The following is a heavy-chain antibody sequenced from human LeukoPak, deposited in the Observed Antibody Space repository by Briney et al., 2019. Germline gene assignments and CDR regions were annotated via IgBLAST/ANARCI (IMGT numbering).Heavy chain of an antibody. Sequence: GGSLRLSCAASGFTFSSYAMHWVRQAPGKGLEWVAVISYDGSKKYYADSVKGRFTISRDNSKNTLYLQMNSLRAEDTAAYYCARDLLDTYYYGSGSYEGPDYWGQGTLVTVSS. J-gene: IGHJ4*02. D-gene: IGHD3-10*01. CDR2: ISYDGSKK. V-gene: IGHV3-30*04. CDR1: GFTFSSYA. CDR3: ARDLLDTYYYGSGSYEGPDY.